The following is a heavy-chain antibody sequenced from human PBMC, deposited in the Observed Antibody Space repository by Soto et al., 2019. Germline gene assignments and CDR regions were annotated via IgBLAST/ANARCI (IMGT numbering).Heavy chain of an antibody. CDR2: IIPILGIA. J-gene: IGHJ4*02. D-gene: IGHD1-26*01. V-gene: IGHV1-69*02. CDR1: GGTFSSYI. Sequence: QVQLVQSGAEVKKPGSSVKVSCKASGGTFSSYIISWVRQAPGQGLEWMGRIIPILGIANYAQKFQGRVTISXAKSTSTAYMELSSLRSEDTAVYYCARFPQTAIVGAAYFDYWGQGTLVTVSS. CDR3: ARFPQTAIVGAAYFDY.